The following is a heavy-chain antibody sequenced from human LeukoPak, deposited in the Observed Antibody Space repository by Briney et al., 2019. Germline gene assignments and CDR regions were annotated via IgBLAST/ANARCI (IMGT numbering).Heavy chain of an antibody. V-gene: IGHV1-2*02. CDR1: GYRFTGYY. CDR2: INANTGGT. J-gene: IGHJ4*02. CDR3: ARGGYSGYESTDY. Sequence: ASVKVSCKASGYRFTGYYMHWVRQAPGQGLEWVGWINANTGGTNYAQKFQGRVTMTRDTSISTAYMELSGLRSDDTAMYYCARGGYSGYESTDYWGQGTLVTVSS. D-gene: IGHD5-12*01.